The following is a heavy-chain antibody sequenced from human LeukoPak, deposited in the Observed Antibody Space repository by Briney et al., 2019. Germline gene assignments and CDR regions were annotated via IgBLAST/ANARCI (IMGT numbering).Heavy chain of an antibody. V-gene: IGHV3-23*01. CDR1: GFSLSSYA. Sequence: PGGSLRLSCTVSGFSLSSYAMSWVRRAPGKGLEGVSATSSSDAGKYYADSVRGRFTISRDNSRNTMYLQMNSLRAEDAAVYYCAKAPVTSCRGAFCYPFDSWGQGTVVTVSS. D-gene: IGHD2-15*01. J-gene: IGHJ4*02. CDR2: TSSSDAGK. CDR3: AKAPVTSCRGAFCYPFDS.